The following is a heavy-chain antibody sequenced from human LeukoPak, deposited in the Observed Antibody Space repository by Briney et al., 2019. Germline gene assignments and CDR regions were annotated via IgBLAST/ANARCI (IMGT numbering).Heavy chain of an antibody. CDR1: GFTFDDYA. Sequence: PGGSLRLSCAASGFTFDDYAMHWVRQAPGKGLEWVSGINWNSGSIGYADSVKGRFTISRDNAKNSLYLQMNSLRAEDTALYYCAKAKRGSCYPHFDYWGQGTLVTVSS. CDR2: INWNSGSI. CDR3: AKAKRGSCYPHFDY. D-gene: IGHD6-13*01. J-gene: IGHJ4*02. V-gene: IGHV3-9*01.